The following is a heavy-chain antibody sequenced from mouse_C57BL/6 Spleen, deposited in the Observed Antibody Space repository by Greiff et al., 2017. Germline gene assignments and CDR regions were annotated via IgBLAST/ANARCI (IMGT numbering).Heavy chain of an antibody. CDR1: GYTFTSYW. CDR3: ARGNYVRMDY. D-gene: IGHD2-1*01. CDR2: IHPNSGST. V-gene: IGHV1-64*01. J-gene: IGHJ4*01. Sequence: QVQLQQPGAELVKPGASVTLSCKASGYTFTSYWMHWVKQRPGQGLEWIGMIHPNSGSTNYNEKFKSKATLTVDKSSSTAYMQRSSLTSEDSAVYYCARGNYVRMDYWGQGTSVTVSS.